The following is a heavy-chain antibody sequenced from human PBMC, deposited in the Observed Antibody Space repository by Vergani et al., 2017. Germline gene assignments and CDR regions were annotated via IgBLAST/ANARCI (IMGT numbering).Heavy chain of an antibody. CDR3: ASRRTLQREFDI. J-gene: IGHJ4*02. CDR1: GYRFSSSW. CDR2: IFPDDSDT. V-gene: IGHV5-51*01. Sequence: EGQLVQSGAEVKKPGESLKISCKGFGYRFSSSWIGWVRQMPGKSLEWMGIIFPDDSDTRYSPSFQGQVTISADKSITTVYLQWSSLKASDTAMYYCASRRTLQREFDIWGQGTLVTVSS. D-gene: IGHD5-24*01.